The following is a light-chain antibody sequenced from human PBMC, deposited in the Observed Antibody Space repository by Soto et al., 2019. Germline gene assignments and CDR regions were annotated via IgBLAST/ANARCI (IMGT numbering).Light chain of an antibody. CDR1: QTVPANY. J-gene: IGKJ4*01. V-gene: IGKV3-20*01. CDR2: GAS. Sequence: DIVLMQSPGILSLSPGERATLSCRASQTVPANYLAWYQQSFGQAPRLLIYGASSRATGVPDRFSGSGSGTDFTLDISRLEPEDVGLYFCHQYGLAPLTFGGGTKVEIK. CDR3: HQYGLAPLT.